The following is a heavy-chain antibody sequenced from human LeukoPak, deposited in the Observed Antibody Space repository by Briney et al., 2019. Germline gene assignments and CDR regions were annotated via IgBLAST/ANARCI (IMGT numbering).Heavy chain of an antibody. CDR3: AKVGEGITIFGVVIKGFDY. J-gene: IGHJ4*02. CDR1: GFTFSSYA. V-gene: IGHV3-23*01. Sequence: PGGSLRLSCAASGFTFSSYAMSWVRQAPGKGLEWVSAISGSGGSTYYADSVKGRFTISRDNSKNTLYLQMNSLRAEDTAVYYCAKVGEGITIFGVVIKGFDYWGQGTLVTVPS. D-gene: IGHD3-3*01. CDR2: ISGSGGST.